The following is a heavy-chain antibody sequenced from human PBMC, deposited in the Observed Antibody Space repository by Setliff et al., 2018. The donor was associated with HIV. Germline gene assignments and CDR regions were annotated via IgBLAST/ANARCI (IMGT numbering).Heavy chain of an antibody. CDR2: FDPEDGET. CDR3: ATVGPTIWGAFDI. Sequence: ASVKVSCNASGGTFSSYAINWVRQAPGKGLEWMGGFDPEDGETIYAQKFQGRVTMTEDTSTDTAYMELSSLRSEDTAVYYCATVGPTIWGAFDIWGQGTMVTVSS. D-gene: IGHD3-16*01. CDR1: GGTFSSYA. V-gene: IGHV1-24*01. J-gene: IGHJ3*02.